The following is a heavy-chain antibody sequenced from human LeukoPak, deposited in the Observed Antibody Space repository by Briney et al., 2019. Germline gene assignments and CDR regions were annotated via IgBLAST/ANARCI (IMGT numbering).Heavy chain of an antibody. Sequence: KPSETLSLTCAVYGGSFSGYYWSWIRQPPGKGLEWIGEINHSGSTNYNPSLKSRVTISVDTSKNQFSLKLSSVTAADTAVYYCAGTYYDYVWWSYPRTRGLFDYWGQGTLVTVSS. J-gene: IGHJ4*02. V-gene: IGHV4-34*01. CDR2: INHSGST. CDR1: GGSFSGYY. D-gene: IGHD3-16*02. CDR3: AGTYYDYVWWSYPRTRGLFDY.